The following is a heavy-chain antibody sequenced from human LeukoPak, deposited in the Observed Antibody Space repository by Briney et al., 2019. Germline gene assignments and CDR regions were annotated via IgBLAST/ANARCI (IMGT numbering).Heavy chain of an antibody. D-gene: IGHD5-18*01. CDR1: GGSISSYY. CDR3: ARDGYDGDGYYFDY. Sequence: SETLSLTCTVSGGSISSYYWSWIRQPAGKGLEWIGRIYTSGSTNYNPSLKSRVTMPVDTSKNQFSLKLSSVTAADTAVYYCARDGYDGDGYYFDYWGQGTLVTVSS. CDR2: IYTSGST. J-gene: IGHJ4*02. V-gene: IGHV4-4*07.